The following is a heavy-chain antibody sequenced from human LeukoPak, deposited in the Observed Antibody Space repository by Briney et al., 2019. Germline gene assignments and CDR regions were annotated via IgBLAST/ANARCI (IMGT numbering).Heavy chain of an antibody. CDR2: MNPNSGNT. CDR3: ARVLWFGEFYYYGMDV. J-gene: IGHJ6*02. V-gene: IGHV1-8*01. D-gene: IGHD3-10*01. Sequence: ASAKVSCKASGYTFTSYDINWVRQATGQGLEWMGWMNPNSGNTGYAQKFQGRVTMTRNTSISTAYMELSSLRSEDTAVYYCARVLWFGEFYYYGMDVWGQGTTVIVSS. CDR1: GYTFTSYD.